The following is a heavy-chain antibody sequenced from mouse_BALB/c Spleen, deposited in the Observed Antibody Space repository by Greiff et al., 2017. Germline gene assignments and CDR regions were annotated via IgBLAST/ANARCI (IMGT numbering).Heavy chain of an antibody. V-gene: IGHV5-6-5*01. CDR1: GFTFSSYA. CDR3: ARAKGSSPSYYAMDY. CDR2: ISSGGST. D-gene: IGHD1-1*01. J-gene: IGHJ4*01. Sequence: EVKLMESGGGLVKPGGSLKLSCAASGFTFSSYAMSWVRQTPEKRLEWVASISSGGSTYYPDSVKGRFTISRDNARNILYLQMRSLRSEDTAMYYCARAKGSSPSYYAMDYWGQGTSVTVSS.